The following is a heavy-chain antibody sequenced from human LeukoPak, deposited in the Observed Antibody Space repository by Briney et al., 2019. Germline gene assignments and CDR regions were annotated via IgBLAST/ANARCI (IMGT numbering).Heavy chain of an antibody. V-gene: IGHV3-20*04. D-gene: IGHD3-10*01. CDR1: GFTFDDYG. J-gene: IGHJ4*02. Sequence: PGGSLRLSCAASGFTFDDYGMSWVRQAPGKGLEWVSGINWNGGSTGYADSVKGRFTISRDNAKNSLYLQMNSLRAEDMALYYCARGARGVSGYYFDYWGQGTLVTVSS. CDR2: INWNGGST. CDR3: ARGARGVSGYYFDY.